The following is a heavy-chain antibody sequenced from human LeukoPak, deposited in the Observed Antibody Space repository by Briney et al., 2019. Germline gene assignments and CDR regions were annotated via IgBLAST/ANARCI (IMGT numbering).Heavy chain of an antibody. Sequence: SETLSLTCSVSGYSISSGYYWGWIRQPPGKGLEWIGSIFHSGSTYYNPSLKSRVTISVDTSKYQFSLNLSSVTAADTAVYYCARESSGTYYNPLGYMDVWGKGTTVTVSS. CDR3: ARESSGTYYNPLGYMDV. CDR1: GYSISSGYY. CDR2: IFHSGST. D-gene: IGHD3-10*01. J-gene: IGHJ6*03. V-gene: IGHV4-38-2*02.